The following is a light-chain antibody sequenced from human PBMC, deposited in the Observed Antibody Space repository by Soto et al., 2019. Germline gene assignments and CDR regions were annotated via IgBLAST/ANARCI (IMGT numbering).Light chain of an antibody. Sequence: QSVLTQPPSVSGAPGQRVTISCTGSSSNIGAGYDVHWYQQLPGTAPKLLIYGNSKRPSGVPDRFSGSKSGTSASLAITGLQAEDEADYYCQSYDSSLSGSVFRTGTKLTVL. CDR2: GNS. CDR3: QSYDSSLSGSV. J-gene: IGLJ1*01. CDR1: SSNIGAGYD. V-gene: IGLV1-40*01.